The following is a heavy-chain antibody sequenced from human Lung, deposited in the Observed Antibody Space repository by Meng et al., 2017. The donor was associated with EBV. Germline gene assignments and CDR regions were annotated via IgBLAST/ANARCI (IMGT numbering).Heavy chain of an antibody. Sequence: QVQLQESGQGLVKPSQTLSLTCTVSGDSISSFYYWGWIRQPPGRGLEWIGSVHYTGSTYYSPSLKSRVTVSVDTSKNQFSLRLTPVTAADTAVYYCARPFPSWQSPRLDPFGAWGQGTLVTVSS. D-gene: IGHD6-19*01. V-gene: IGHV4-39*01. CDR1: GDSISSFYY. J-gene: IGHJ5*02. CDR2: VHYTGST. CDR3: ARPFPSWQSPRLDPFGA.